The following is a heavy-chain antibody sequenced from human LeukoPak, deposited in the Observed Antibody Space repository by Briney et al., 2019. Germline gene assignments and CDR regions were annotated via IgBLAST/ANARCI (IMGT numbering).Heavy chain of an antibody. Sequence: GGSLRLSCAASGFTFSSYAMSWVRQAPGKGLEWVSAISGSGGSTYYADSVKGAFTISRDNSKNTLYLQMNSLRAEETAVYYCAKDSNRYYDFWSGYYFDYWGQGTLVTVSS. V-gene: IGHV3-23*01. CDR2: ISGSGGST. CDR1: GFTFSSYA. D-gene: IGHD3-3*01. J-gene: IGHJ4*02. CDR3: AKDSNRYYDFWSGYYFDY.